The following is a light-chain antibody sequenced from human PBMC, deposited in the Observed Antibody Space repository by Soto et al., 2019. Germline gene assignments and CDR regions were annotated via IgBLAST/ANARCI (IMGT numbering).Light chain of an antibody. Sequence: DIQMKQSPSSLSASVGERFTITCRAGQSISSYVNWYQQKPGKAPKLLSYAASSLQSGVPSRFHGSGSRTDFTLTISSLQPEDFATYYCQQSYSIHPTFGQGTKVDIK. CDR2: AAS. CDR3: QQSYSIHPT. J-gene: IGKJ1*01. CDR1: QSISSY. V-gene: IGKV1-39*01.